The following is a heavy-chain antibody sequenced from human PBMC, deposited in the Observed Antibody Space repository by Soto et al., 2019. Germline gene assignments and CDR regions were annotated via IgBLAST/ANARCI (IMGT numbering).Heavy chain of an antibody. V-gene: IGHV4-39*07. D-gene: IGHD1-26*01. Sequence: SETLSLTCTVSGGSISSSGYYWGWIRQPPGKGLEWIGTIYYSGSTYYNPSLKSRVIISVDTSKNQFSLKLSSVTAADTAVYYCARRPVGANAYFDYWGQATLVTVSS. CDR2: IYYSGST. CDR1: GGSISSSGYY. CDR3: ARRPVGANAYFDY. J-gene: IGHJ4*02.